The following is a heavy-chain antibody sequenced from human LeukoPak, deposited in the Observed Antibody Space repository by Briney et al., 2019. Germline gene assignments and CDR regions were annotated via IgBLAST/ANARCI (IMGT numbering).Heavy chain of an antibody. Sequence: PGGSLRLSCAASGFTFSSYAMSWVRQAPGKGLEWVSAISGSGGSTYYADSVKGRFTISRDNSKNTLYLQMNSLSAEDTAVYYCAKVVSTDYYDSSGYYVTAYDAFDIWGQGTMVTVSS. CDR1: GFTFSSYA. V-gene: IGHV3-23*01. CDR2: ISGSGGST. D-gene: IGHD3-22*01. CDR3: AKVVSTDYYDSSGYYVTAYDAFDI. J-gene: IGHJ3*02.